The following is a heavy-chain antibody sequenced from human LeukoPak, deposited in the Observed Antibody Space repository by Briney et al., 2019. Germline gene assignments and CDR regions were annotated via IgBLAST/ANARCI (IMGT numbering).Heavy chain of an antibody. Sequence: GGSLRLSCAASRFTFNSYWFHWVRQAPGKGLVWVSRLNTDGSITNYADSVKGRFTISRDNAKNTLYLQMNSLRAEDTAVYYCARSFGGRTEYWGQGTLVTVSS. J-gene: IGHJ4*02. CDR1: RFTFNSYW. V-gene: IGHV3-74*01. CDR3: ARSFGGRTEY. CDR2: LNTDGSIT. D-gene: IGHD2-15*01.